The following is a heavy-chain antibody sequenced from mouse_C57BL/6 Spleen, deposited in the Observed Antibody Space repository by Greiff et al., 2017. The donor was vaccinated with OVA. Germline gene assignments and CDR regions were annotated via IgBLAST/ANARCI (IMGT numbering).Heavy chain of an antibody. Sequence: EVKVVESGGGLVKPGGSLKLSCAASGFTFSDYGMHWVRQAPEKGLEWVAYISSGSSTIYYADTVKGRFTISRDNAKNTLFLQMTSLRSEDTAMYYCARTGDGYYEYFDVWGTGTTVTVSS. CDR1: GFTFSDYG. CDR2: ISSGSSTI. CDR3: ARTGDGYYEYFDV. J-gene: IGHJ1*03. V-gene: IGHV5-17*01. D-gene: IGHD2-3*01.